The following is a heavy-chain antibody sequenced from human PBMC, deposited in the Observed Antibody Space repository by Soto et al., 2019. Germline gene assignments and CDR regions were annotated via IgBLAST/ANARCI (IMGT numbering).Heavy chain of an antibody. J-gene: IGHJ5*02. D-gene: IGHD5-12*01. CDR1: GFAFGGFW. CDR3: ARASRSGNTGYALDH. CDR2: INGGGSER. V-gene: IGHV3-7*01. Sequence: PGGSLRLSCAAASGFAFGGFWMTWVRRAPGKGLEWVANINGGGSERSYVDSVKGRFTISRDNARNSVDLQMNSLRGDDTSIYYCARASRSGNTGYALDHWGQGILVTVSS.